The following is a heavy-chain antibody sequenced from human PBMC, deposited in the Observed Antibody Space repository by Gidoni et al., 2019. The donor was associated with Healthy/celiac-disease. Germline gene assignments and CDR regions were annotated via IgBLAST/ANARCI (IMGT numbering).Heavy chain of an antibody. CDR3: AKKTGLLWFGELSLDY. D-gene: IGHD3-10*01. CDR1: GFTFSSYA. J-gene: IGHJ4*02. V-gene: IGHV3-23*01. Sequence: EVQLLESGGGLVQPGGSLRLSCAASGFTFSSYAMSWVRQAPGKGLEWVSAISGRGGSTYYADSVKGRFTSSRDNSKNTLYLQMNSLRAEDTAVYYCAKKTGLLWFGELSLDYWGQGTLVTVSS. CDR2: ISGRGGST.